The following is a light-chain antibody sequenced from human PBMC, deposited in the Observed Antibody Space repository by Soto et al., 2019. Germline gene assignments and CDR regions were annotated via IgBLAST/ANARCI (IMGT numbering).Light chain of an antibody. CDR1: QSVSNN. V-gene: IGKV3-15*01. Sequence: EIVMTQSPATLSVSPGESATLSCRASQSVSNNLTWYQQKPGQPPRLLIYGASTRATGVPGRFSGSGSGTEFTLTLRCLQSAEVAVYYCQQYNAWWTFGQGTKV. J-gene: IGKJ1*01. CDR3: QQYNAWWT. CDR2: GAS.